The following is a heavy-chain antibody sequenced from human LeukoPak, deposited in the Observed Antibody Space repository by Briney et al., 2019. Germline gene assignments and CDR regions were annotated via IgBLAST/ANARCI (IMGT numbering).Heavy chain of an antibody. Sequence: PGESLRLSCAASGFTVSSNYMSWVRQAPGKGLEWVSSISGVGSTSYADSVKGRFTISRDNSRSTLYLQMDGLRPEDTAVYYCATTTQQLTDYWGQGTLVTVSS. CDR1: GFTVSSNY. CDR3: ATTTQQLTDY. V-gene: IGHV3-66*01. CDR2: ISGVGST. D-gene: IGHD6-13*01. J-gene: IGHJ4*02.